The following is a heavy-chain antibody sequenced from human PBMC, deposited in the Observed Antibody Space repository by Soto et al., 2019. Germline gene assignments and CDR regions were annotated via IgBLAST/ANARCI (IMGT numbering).Heavy chain of an antibody. Sequence: GGSLRLSCAASGFTFSSYAMSWVRQAPGKGLEWVSAISGSGGSTYYADSVKGRFTISRDNSKNTLYLQMNSLGAEDTAVYYCAKAGGYSSSWYLPEPYYYYGMDVWGQGTTVTVSS. CDR2: ISGSGGST. CDR3: AKAGGYSSSWYLPEPYYYYGMDV. V-gene: IGHV3-23*01. CDR1: GFTFSSYA. J-gene: IGHJ6*02. D-gene: IGHD6-13*01.